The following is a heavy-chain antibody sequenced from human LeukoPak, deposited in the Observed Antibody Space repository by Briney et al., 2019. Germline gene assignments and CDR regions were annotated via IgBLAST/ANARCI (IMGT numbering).Heavy chain of an antibody. Sequence: PGGSLRLSRAASGFTVSTKYMSWVRQAPGKGLEWVSVIYSGGTTEYADSVKGRFTISRDNSKNTLYLQMNSLRAEDTAVYFCARGGGIPYSGSPYYYYMDVWGKGTTVTVSS. CDR2: IYSGGTT. V-gene: IGHV3-66*01. CDR1: GFTVSTKY. CDR3: ARGGGIPYSGSPYYYYMDV. J-gene: IGHJ6*03. D-gene: IGHD1-26*01.